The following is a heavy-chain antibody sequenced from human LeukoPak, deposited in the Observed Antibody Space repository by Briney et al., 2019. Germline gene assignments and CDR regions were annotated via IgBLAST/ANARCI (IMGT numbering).Heavy chain of an antibody. Sequence: SETLSLTCAVYGGSFSGYYWSWIRQPPGKGLERIGEINHSGSTNYNPSLKSRVTISVDTSKNQFSLKLSSVTAADTAVYYCARVPTNCSSTSCHRYYFDYWGQGTLVTVSS. D-gene: IGHD2-2*01. CDR3: ARVPTNCSSTSCHRYYFDY. V-gene: IGHV4-34*01. CDR1: GGSFSGYY. CDR2: INHSGST. J-gene: IGHJ4*02.